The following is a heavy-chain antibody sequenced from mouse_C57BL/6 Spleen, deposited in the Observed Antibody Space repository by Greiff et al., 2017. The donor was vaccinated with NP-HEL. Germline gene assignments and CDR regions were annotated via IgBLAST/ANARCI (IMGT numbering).Heavy chain of an antibody. J-gene: IGHJ2*01. D-gene: IGHD1-1*01. CDR1: GYTFTSYW. Sequence: QVQLQQPGAELVRPGTSVKLSCKASGYTFTSYWMHWVKQRPGQGLEWIGVIDPSDSYTNYNQKFKGKATLTVDTSSSTAYMQLSSLTSEDSAVYYCAREVHYGYFDYWGQGTTLTVSS. CDR2: IDPSDSYT. V-gene: IGHV1-59*01. CDR3: AREVHYGYFDY.